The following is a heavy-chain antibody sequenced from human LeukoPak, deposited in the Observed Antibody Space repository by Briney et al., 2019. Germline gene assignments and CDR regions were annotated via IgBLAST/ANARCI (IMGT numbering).Heavy chain of an antibody. V-gene: IGHV1-18*01. D-gene: IGHD3-16*02. CDR2: ISAYNGNT. CDR1: GGTFTSYG. CDR3: ARIRLTFGGVIVVPHDY. J-gene: IGHJ4*02. Sequence: ASVKVSCKASGGTFTSYGISWVRPAPGQGLEWMGWISAYNGNTNYAQKLQGRVTMTTDTSTSTAYMELRSLRSDDTAVYYCARIRLTFGGVIVVPHDYWGQGTLVTVSS.